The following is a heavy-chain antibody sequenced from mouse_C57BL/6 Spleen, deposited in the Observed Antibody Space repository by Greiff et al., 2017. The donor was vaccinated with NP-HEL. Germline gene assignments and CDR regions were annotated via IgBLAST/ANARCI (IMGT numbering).Heavy chain of an antibody. J-gene: IGHJ3*01. D-gene: IGHD2-12*01. Sequence: EVQVVESGPGLVKPSQSLSLTCSVTGYSITSGYYWNWIRQFPGNKLEWMGYISYDGSNNYNPSLKNRISITRDTSKNQFFLKLNSVTTEDTATYYCASDYDRSWFAYWGQGTLVTVSA. CDR3: ASDYDRSWFAY. CDR2: ISYDGSN. CDR1: GYSITSGYY. V-gene: IGHV3-6*01.